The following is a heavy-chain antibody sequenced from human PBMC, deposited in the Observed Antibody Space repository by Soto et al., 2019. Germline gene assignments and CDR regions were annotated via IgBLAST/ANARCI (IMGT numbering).Heavy chain of an antibody. CDR1: GYSLTTYW. CDR2: IDPSDSYT. Sequence: GEPLMVSCKGSGYSLTTYWISWLRQMPGKWLGWMGRIDPSDSYTNSSPSFQGHVTISADKSIRTTYLQWSSLKASDTAMYYCTREMKDVDTSMARWLNWFDPWGQGTLVTVSS. J-gene: IGHJ5*02. V-gene: IGHV5-10-1*01. D-gene: IGHD5-18*01. CDR3: TREMKDVDTSMARWLNWFDP.